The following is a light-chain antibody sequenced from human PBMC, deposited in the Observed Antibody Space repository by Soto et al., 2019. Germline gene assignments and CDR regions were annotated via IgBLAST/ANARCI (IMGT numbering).Light chain of an antibody. J-gene: IGKJ3*01. CDR3: QQTYSTPLT. Sequence: DIQMTQSPSSLSASVGDRVTITCRASQSISSYLNWYQQKPGKAPKLLIYAASSLQSGVPSRFSYSGSVTDFTLPISSLQPEDFATYSCQQTYSTPLTFGPGTKVDI. V-gene: IGKV1-39*01. CDR1: QSISSY. CDR2: AAS.